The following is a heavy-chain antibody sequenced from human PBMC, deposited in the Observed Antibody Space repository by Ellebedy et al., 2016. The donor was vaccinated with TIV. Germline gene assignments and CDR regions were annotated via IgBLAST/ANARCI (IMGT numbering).Heavy chain of an antibody. V-gene: IGHV5-51*01. Sequence: GESLKISCKGTAYSFPKYWIGWVRQMPGRGLEWMAIIFPDHSDIRYSPSFQGQVTISVDKPSSTVYLQWSSLKASDTAIYYCARRPMITFGGVIAEYYFDLWGRGTPVTVSS. J-gene: IGHJ2*01. D-gene: IGHD3-16*02. CDR3: ARRPMITFGGVIAEYYFDL. CDR2: IFPDHSDI. CDR1: AYSFPKYW.